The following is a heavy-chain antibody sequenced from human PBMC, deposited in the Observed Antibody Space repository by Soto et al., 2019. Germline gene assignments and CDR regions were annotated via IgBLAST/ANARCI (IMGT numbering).Heavy chain of an antibody. CDR1: GFTFSSYA. J-gene: IGHJ4*01. D-gene: IGHD2-8*02. CDR2: ISYDGSTK. V-gene: IGHV3-30-3*01. CDR3: AWWWSRQLGPDFDY. Sequence: QVQLVESGGGVVQPGRSLRLSCVASGFTFSSYAIHWVRQAPGKGLEWVAVISYDGSTKYYADSVKGRFTISRDDSKNTLYLEMNRLRVGDKAEYYCAWWWSRQLGPDFDYWGHGTLVTGSS.